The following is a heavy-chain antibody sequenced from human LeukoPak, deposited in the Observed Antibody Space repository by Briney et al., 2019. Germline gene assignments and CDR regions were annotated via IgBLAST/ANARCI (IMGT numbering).Heavy chain of an antibody. V-gene: IGHV1-69*13. J-gene: IGHJ4*02. CDR3: AGSPGSRTEIDY. CDR1: GGTFSSYA. CDR2: IIPIFGTA. D-gene: IGHD3-10*01. Sequence: SVKVSCEASGGTFSSYAISWVRQAPGQGLEWMGGIIPIFGTANYAQKFQGRVTITADESTSTAYMELSSLRSEDTAVYYCAGSPGSRTEIDYWGQGTLVTVSS.